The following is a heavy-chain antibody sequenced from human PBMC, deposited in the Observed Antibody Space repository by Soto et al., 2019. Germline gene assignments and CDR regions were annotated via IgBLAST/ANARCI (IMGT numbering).Heavy chain of an antibody. CDR2: IWYDGSNK. CDR1: GFTLSSHG. J-gene: IGHJ4*02. Sequence: GGSLRLSCASSGFTLSSHGMHWFRQAPGKGLEWVAVIWYDGSNKYYADSVKGRFTISRDNSKNTLYLQMNSLRAEDTAVYYCARGADNWNYYFDYWGQGTLVTVSS. CDR3: ARGADNWNYYFDY. V-gene: IGHV3-33*01. D-gene: IGHD1-7*01.